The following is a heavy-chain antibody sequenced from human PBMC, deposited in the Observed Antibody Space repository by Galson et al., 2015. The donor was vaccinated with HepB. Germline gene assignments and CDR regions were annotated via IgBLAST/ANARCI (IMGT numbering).Heavy chain of an antibody. V-gene: IGHV1-3*01. CDR2: INAGNGNT. J-gene: IGHJ4*02. CDR1: GYTFTSYA. Sequence: SVKVSCKASGYTFTSYAMHWVRQAPGQRLEWMGWINAGNGNTKYSQKFQGRVTITRDTSASTAYMELSSLRSEDTAVYYCARDSGYGGWGTCDYWGQGTLVTVSS. D-gene: IGHD3-10*01. CDR3: ARDSGYGGWGTCDY.